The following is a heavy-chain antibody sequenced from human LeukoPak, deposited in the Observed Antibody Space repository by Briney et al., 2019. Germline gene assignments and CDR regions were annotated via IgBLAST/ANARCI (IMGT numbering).Heavy chain of an antibody. CDR1: GGSFSGYY. CDR3: ASGYQLGPFDY. Sequence: SETLSLTCAVYGGSFSGYYWSWIRQPPGKGLEWIGEINHSGSTNYNPSLKSRVTISVDTSKSQFSLKLSSVTAADTAVYYCASGYQLGPFDYWGQGTLVTVSS. J-gene: IGHJ4*02. CDR2: INHSGST. V-gene: IGHV4-34*01. D-gene: IGHD2-2*01.